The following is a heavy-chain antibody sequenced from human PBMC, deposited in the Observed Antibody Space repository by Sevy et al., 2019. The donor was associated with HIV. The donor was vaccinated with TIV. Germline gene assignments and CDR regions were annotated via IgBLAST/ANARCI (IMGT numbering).Heavy chain of an antibody. CDR3: ARPRYDFWSGYDYYGMDV. D-gene: IGHD3-3*01. J-gene: IGHJ6*02. Sequence: GESLKISCKGSGYSFTSYWIGWVRQMPGKGLEWMGIIYPGDSDTRYSPSFQGQVTISADKSISTAYLQWSNLKASDSAMYYCARPRYDFWSGYDYYGMDVWGQGTTVTVSS. CDR1: GYSFTSYW. CDR2: IYPGDSDT. V-gene: IGHV5-51*01.